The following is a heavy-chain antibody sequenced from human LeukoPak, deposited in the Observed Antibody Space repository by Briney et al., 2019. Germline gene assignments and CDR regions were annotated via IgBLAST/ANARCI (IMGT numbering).Heavy chain of an antibody. J-gene: IGHJ4*02. CDR3: ARGGWEIRFDY. CDR2: INHSGGT. V-gene: IGHV4-34*01. CDR1: GGSFSGYY. Sequence: SSETLSLTCAVYGGSFSGYYWSWIRQPPGKGREWIGEINHSGGTNYNPSLKSRVTMSVDTSKNQFSLKLSSVTAADTALYYCARGGWEIRFDYWGQGTLVTVSS. D-gene: IGHD1-26*01.